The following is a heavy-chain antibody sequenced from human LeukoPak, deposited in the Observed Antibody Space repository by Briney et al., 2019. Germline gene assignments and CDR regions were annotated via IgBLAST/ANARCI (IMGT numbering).Heavy chain of an antibody. CDR2: IYTSGST. Sequence: SETLSLTCTVSGGSISSYYWSWIRQPAGKGLEWIGRIYTSGSTNYNPSLKSRVTMSVDTSKNQFSLKLSSVTAADTVVYYCAREYTGIAEYYFDYWGQGTLVTVSS. D-gene: IGHD6-13*01. V-gene: IGHV4-4*07. CDR3: AREYTGIAEYYFDY. CDR1: GGSISSYY. J-gene: IGHJ4*02.